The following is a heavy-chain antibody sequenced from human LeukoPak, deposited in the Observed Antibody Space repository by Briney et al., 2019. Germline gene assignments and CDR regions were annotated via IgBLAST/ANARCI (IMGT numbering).Heavy chain of an antibody. Sequence: GGSLRLSCAASGFTFNNYQMNWVRQAPGKGLECISYISSSGRTIYYADSLKGRFTVSRDNAKNSLYLRMNNLRAEDTAVYYCARAQKLLRYYFDYWGQGTLVTVSS. CDR1: GFTFNNYQ. D-gene: IGHD3-10*02. CDR3: ARAQKLLRYYFDY. CDR2: ISSSGRTI. V-gene: IGHV3-48*03. J-gene: IGHJ4*02.